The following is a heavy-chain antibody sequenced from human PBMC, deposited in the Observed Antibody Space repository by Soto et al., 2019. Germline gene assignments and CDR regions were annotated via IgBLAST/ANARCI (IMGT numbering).Heavy chain of an antibody. V-gene: IGHV4-59*11. J-gene: IGHJ4*02. D-gene: IGHD2-21*01. CDR2: ISYTGST. CDR1: GDSISSHY. CDR3: ARIPQGYFDY. Sequence: QVQLQESGPGLVKPSETLSLTCTVSGDSISSHYWSWIRQPPGKGLEWIGYISYTGSTNYNPSLKXXVXMXXDTSTNHFSLRLTSVTAADTALYYCARIPQGYFDYWGQGLLVTVSS.